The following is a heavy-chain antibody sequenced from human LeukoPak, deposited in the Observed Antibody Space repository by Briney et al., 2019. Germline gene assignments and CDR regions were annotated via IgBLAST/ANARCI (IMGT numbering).Heavy chain of an antibody. CDR1: GFSFSTYY. CDR2: ISSSSTYI. V-gene: IGHV3-21*01. Sequence: PGGSLRLSCAASGFSFSTYYVTWVRQAPGKGLEWVSCISSSSTYIYYSDSVRGRFAISRDNAKNSLYLQMNSLRAEDTAVYYCVRENHGSFDYWGQGSLVTVSS. J-gene: IGHJ4*02. CDR3: VRENHGSFDY. D-gene: IGHD1-14*01.